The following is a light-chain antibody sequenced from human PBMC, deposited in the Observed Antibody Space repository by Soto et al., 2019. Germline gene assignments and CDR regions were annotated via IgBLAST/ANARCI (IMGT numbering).Light chain of an antibody. CDR2: DAS. Sequence: EIVLTQSPATLSLSPGERATLSCRASQSVSAYLAWYQQKPGQAPRLLIYDASNRATGIPARFSGSGSGTDFPLTINSLEPEDFAVYYCQQRSNWPRTFGQGTKVQIK. CDR3: QQRSNWPRT. J-gene: IGKJ1*01. CDR1: QSVSAY. V-gene: IGKV3-11*01.